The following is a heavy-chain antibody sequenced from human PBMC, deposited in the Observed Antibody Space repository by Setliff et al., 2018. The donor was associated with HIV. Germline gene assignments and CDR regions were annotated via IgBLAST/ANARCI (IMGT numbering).Heavy chain of an antibody. CDR2: ISGSGGST. CDR1: GFTFSSYA. Sequence: GGSLRLSCAASGFTFSSYAMSWVRQAPGKGLEWVSAISGSGGSTYYADSVRGRFTISRDNSKNTLYLQMNSLRAEDTAVYYCTGDRGGYSGYAPDYWGQGTLVTVSS. D-gene: IGHD5-12*01. V-gene: IGHV3-23*01. J-gene: IGHJ4*02. CDR3: TGDRGGYSGYAPDY.